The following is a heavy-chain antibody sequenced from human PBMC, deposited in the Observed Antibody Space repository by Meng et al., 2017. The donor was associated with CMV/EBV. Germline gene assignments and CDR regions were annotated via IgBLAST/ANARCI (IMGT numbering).Heavy chain of an antibody. D-gene: IGHD5-18*01. CDR1: GDSVSSNSAA. CDR3: ARDRPAMVYYYYGMDV. CDR2: TYYRSKWYN. J-gene: IGHJ6*02. V-gene: IGHV6-1*01. Sequence: SQTLSLTRAISGDSVSSNSAAWNWIRQSPSRGLEWLGRTYYRSKWYNDYAVSVKSRITINPDTSKNQFSLQLNSVTPEDTAVYYSARDRPAMVYYYYGMDVWGQGTTVTVSS.